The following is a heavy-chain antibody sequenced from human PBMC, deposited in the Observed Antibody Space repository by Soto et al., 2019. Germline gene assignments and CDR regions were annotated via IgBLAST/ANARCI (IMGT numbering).Heavy chain of an antibody. J-gene: IGHJ6*03. CDR2: TNPGGST. CDR3: ARGLSFSAYYYYMDV. Sequence: TSETLSLTCAVYGGSFSGYYWNWIRQPPGKGLEWIGETNPGGSTNYNPSLKSRVTISVDTSKNQFSLKLTSVTAADTAVYYCARGLSFSAYYYYMDVWGKGTTVTVSS. CDR1: GGSFSGYY. D-gene: IGHD3-3*02. V-gene: IGHV4-34*01.